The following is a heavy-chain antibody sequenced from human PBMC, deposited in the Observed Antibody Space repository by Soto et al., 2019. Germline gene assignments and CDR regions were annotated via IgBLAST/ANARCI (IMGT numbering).Heavy chain of an antibody. D-gene: IGHD3-10*01. Sequence: EVQLVESGGGLVQPGGSLRLSCSASGFTVSDYYMDWVRQAPGKGLEWVGGIRKKGDSYTNAYSAYVKDSITISKDESRISVHLQMISVEVEAADVYFCTSSWGDHRDVDYWGQGTLVTVSS. J-gene: IGHJ4*02. CDR2: IRKKGDSYTN. CDR3: TSSWGDHRDVDY. CDR1: GFTVSDYY. V-gene: IGHV3-72*01.